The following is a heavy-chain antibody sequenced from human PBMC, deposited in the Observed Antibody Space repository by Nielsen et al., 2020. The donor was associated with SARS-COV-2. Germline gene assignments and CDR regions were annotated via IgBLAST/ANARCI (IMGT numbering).Heavy chain of an antibody. CDR2: IRSKAYGGTI. V-gene: IGHV3-49*04. CDR3: SRSHGSGWYESDY. D-gene: IGHD6-19*01. Sequence: GESLKISCTASGFSFGDYAVSWVRQAPGKGLEGVGFIRSKAYGGTIEYAASVKGRFTISRDDSKTIAYLQMNSPKTEDTAVYYCSRSHGSGWYESDYWGQGTLVTVSS. CDR1: GFSFGDYA. J-gene: IGHJ4*02.